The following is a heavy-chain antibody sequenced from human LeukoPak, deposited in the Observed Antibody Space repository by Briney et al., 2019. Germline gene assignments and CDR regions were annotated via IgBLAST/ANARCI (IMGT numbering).Heavy chain of an antibody. D-gene: IGHD3-22*01. J-gene: IGHJ4*02. Sequence: AGGSLRLSCAASGFTFSSYAMSWVRQAPVKGLQWVSVISASGDSTYYGDSVKGRFTISRDNPKNTLYLQMNSLRAEDTAVYYCAKDRVIVEYYFDYWGQGTLVTVSS. CDR1: GFTFSSYA. CDR2: ISASGDST. V-gene: IGHV3-23*01. CDR3: AKDRVIVEYYFDY.